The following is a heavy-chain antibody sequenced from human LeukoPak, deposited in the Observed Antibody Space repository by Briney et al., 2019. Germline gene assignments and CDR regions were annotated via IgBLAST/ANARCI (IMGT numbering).Heavy chain of an antibody. Sequence: RASVKVSCKASGYTFTGYYMHWVRQAPEQGLEWMGWINPDNGNTKYAQKFQGRVTMTTDTSTSTAHMELRSLRSDDTAVYYCATYYCSTTSCYPYFFDYWGQGTLVTVSS. CDR1: GYTFTGYY. CDR2: INPDNGNT. J-gene: IGHJ4*02. CDR3: ATYYCSTTSCYPYFFDY. V-gene: IGHV1/OR15-2*03. D-gene: IGHD2-2*01.